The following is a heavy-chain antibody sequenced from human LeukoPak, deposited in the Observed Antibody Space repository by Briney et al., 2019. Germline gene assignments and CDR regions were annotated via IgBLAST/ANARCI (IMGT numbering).Heavy chain of an antibody. V-gene: IGHV4/OR15-8*02. D-gene: IGHD2-15*01. CDR2: ISLAGQT. CDR3: ARGRGGGGSSNNWFDP. Sequence: SETLSLTCGVSGGSISGTNWWSWVRQPPGQGLEWIGEISLAGQTNYNPSLNGRVTMSPDKSSNQLSLHLTSVTAADTAVYFCARGRGGGGSSNNWFDPWGRGTLVIVSS. CDR1: GGSISGTNW. J-gene: IGHJ5*02.